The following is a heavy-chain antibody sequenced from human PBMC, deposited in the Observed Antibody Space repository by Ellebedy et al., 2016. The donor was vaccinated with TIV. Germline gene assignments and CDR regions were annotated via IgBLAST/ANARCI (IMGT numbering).Heavy chain of an antibody. V-gene: IGHV1-8*01. D-gene: IGHD4-23*01. CDR1: GYTFTSYD. CDR3: ARGFRYGSGRWPLDY. Sequence: AASVKVSCKASGYTFTSYDINWVRQATGQGLERMGWMNPNSGNTGYAQKFQGRVTMTRNTSISTAYMELSSLRSDDTAVYYCARGFRYGSGRWPLDYWGQGTLVTVSS. CDR2: MNPNSGNT. J-gene: IGHJ4*02.